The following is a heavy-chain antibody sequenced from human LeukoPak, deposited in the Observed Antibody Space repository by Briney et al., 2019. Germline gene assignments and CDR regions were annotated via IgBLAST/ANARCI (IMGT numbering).Heavy chain of an antibody. CDR1: GGSISSYY. J-gene: IGHJ4*02. CDR2: IYTSGST. V-gene: IGHV4-4*07. Sequence: SETLSLTCTVSGGSISSYYWSWIRQPAGKGLEWIGRIYTSGSTNYNPSLKSRVTMSVDTSKNQFSLKLSSVTAADTAVYYCARSYCSSTSCYTGLDYWDQGTLVTVSS. D-gene: IGHD2-2*02. CDR3: ARSYCSSTSCYTGLDY.